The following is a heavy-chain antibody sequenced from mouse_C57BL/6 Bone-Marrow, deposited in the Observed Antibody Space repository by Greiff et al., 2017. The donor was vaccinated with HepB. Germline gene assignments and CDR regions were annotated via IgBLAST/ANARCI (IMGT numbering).Heavy chain of an antibody. Sequence: EVKVVESGGDLVKPGGSLKLSCAASGFTFSSYGMSWVRQTPDKRLEWVATISSGGSYTYYPDSVKGRFTISRDNAKNTLYLQMCSLKSEDTAMYYCAREGYGIIYGYSDYWGEGTTLTVSS. CDR1: GFTFSSYG. CDR3: AREGYGIIYGYSDY. CDR2: ISSGGSYT. D-gene: IGHD2-1*01. J-gene: IGHJ2*01. V-gene: IGHV5-6*01.